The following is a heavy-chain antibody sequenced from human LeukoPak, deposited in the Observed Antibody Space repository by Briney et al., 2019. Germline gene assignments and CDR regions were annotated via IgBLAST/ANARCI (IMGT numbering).Heavy chain of an antibody. Sequence: PGGSLRLSCAASGFTFSSYDMHWVRQATGKGLEWVSAIGTAGDTYYPGSVKGRFTISRENAKNSLYLQMNSLRAGDTAVYYCARELAPARYGSGSYLSYWGQGTLVTVSS. J-gene: IGHJ4*02. V-gene: IGHV3-13*01. CDR1: GFTFSSYD. CDR3: ARELAPARYGSGSYLSY. D-gene: IGHD3-10*01. CDR2: IGTAGDT.